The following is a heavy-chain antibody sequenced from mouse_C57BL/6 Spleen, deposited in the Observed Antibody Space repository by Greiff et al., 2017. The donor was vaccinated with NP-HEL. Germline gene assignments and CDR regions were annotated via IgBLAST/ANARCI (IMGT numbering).Heavy chain of an antibody. CDR3: ARRRRTNWDYFDY. CDR2: INPNNGGT. V-gene: IGHV1-26*01. J-gene: IGHJ2*01. D-gene: IGHD4-1*01. Sequence: EVQLQQSGPELVKPGASVKISCKASGYTFTDYYMNWVKQSHGKSLEWIGDINPNNGGTSYNQKFKGKATLTVDKSSSTAYMELRSLTSEDSAVYYCARRRRTNWDYFDYWGQGTTLTVSS. CDR1: GYTFTDYY.